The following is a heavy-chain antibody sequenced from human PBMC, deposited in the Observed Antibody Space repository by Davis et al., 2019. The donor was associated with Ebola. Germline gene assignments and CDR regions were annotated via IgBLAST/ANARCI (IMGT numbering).Heavy chain of an antibody. D-gene: IGHD6-19*01. J-gene: IGHJ4*02. CDR3: ARATFGYNSGWYADY. Sequence: AASVKVSCKASGYTFTNYYFHWVRQAPGQGLEWMGIINPSGGTTNYAQKLQGRVTITMDTSASTAYMELSSLRSEDTAVYYCARATFGYNSGWYADYWGQGTLVSVSS. CDR1: GYTFTNYY. CDR2: INPSGGTT. V-gene: IGHV1-46*04.